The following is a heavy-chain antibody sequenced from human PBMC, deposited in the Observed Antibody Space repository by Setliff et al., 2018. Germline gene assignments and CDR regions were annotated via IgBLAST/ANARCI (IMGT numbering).Heavy chain of an antibody. V-gene: IGHV4-39*07. CDR3: ARGRAGHSGH. D-gene: IGHD6-19*01. CDR2: IYYSGST. Sequence: SETLSLTCTVSGGSISSSSYYWGWIRQPPGKGLEWIGSIYYSGSTYYIPSLKSRVTISVDTSQNQFSLKLSSVTAADTAVYYCARGRAGHSGHWGQGTLVTVSS. CDR1: GGSISSSSYY. J-gene: IGHJ4*02.